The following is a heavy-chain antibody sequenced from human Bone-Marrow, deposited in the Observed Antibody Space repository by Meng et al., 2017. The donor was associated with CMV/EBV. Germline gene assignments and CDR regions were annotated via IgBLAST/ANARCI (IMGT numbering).Heavy chain of an antibody. Sequence: ASVKVSCKASGYTFTSYYMHWVQQAPGQGLEWMGIINPSGGSTSYAQKLQGRVTMTRNTSISTAYMELSSLRSEDTAVYYCASAPENYYYGIDVWGQGTTVTVSS. CDR2: INPSGGST. CDR1: GYTFTSYY. CDR3: ASAPENYYYGIDV. V-gene: IGHV1-46*01. D-gene: IGHD1-14*01. J-gene: IGHJ6*02.